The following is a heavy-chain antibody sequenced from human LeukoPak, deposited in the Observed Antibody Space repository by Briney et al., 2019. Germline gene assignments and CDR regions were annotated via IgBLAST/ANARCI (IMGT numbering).Heavy chain of an antibody. CDR3: AKRGVVIRVILVGFHKEANYFDS. V-gene: IGHV3-23*01. J-gene: IGHJ4*02. Sequence: GGSLRLSCAVSGITLSNYGMSWVRQAPGKGLEWVAGISGSGGRPNYADSVKGRFTDSRGNPRNTIYLQMNSLRAENTAVYFCAKRGVVIRVILVGFHKEANYFDSWGQGALVTVSS. CDR1: GITLSNYG. D-gene: IGHD3-22*01. CDR2: ISGSGGRP.